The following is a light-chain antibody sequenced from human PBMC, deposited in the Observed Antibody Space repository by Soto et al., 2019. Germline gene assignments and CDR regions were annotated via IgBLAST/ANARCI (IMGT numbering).Light chain of an antibody. CDR2: DVS. CDR1: SSDVGGYNY. CDR3: SSYPSSSTYV. V-gene: IGLV2-14*03. Sequence: QSALTQPASVSGSPGQSITISCTGTSSDVGGYNYVSWYQQHPGKAPKLMIYDVSYRPSGVSNRFSGSKSGNTASLTISGLQAEYEADYYCSSYPSSSTYVFGTGTKLTVL. J-gene: IGLJ1*01.